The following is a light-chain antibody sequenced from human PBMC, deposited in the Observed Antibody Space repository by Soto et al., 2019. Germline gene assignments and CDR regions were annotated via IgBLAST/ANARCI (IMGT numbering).Light chain of an antibody. CDR3: CSFAGTTTYVL. CDR1: SSDVGSYNL. V-gene: IGLV2-23*02. CDR2: EVN. Sequence: QSALTQPASVSGSSGQSITIPCTGTSSDVGSYNLVSWFQQHPGKAPRLMIYEVNKRPSGVSNRFSGSKSGYTASLTISGLQAEDEAEYYCCSFAGTTTYVLFGGGTKLTVL. J-gene: IGLJ2*01.